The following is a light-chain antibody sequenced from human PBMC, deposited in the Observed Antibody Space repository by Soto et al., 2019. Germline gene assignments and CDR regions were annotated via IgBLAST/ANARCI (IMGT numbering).Light chain of an antibody. CDR1: QGIRNG. CDR3: LHDNTYPPYT. J-gene: IGKJ2*01. Sequence: DIQITQAPSSLSASVGDRVTITCRASQGIRNGLGWYQQKPGKAPKRLIYAASSLQSGVPSRFSGSGSGTEFTLTISSLQPEDFATYYCLHDNTYPPYTFGQGTKLEIK. V-gene: IGKV1-17*01. CDR2: AAS.